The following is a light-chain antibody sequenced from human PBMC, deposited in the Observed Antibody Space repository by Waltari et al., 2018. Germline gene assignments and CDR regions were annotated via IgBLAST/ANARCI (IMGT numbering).Light chain of an antibody. V-gene: IGKV3-15*01. J-gene: IGKJ4*01. CDR3: QQYHDWPPVT. Sequence: TMMTQSPATLSVSPGERVTLSCRASQSVYSNLAWYQQKPGQAPRLLIYGASTRATGIPVRFSGSGSGTEFTRTISSLQSEDFAIYFCQQYHDWPPVTFGGGTKVEIK. CDR2: GAS. CDR1: QSVYSN.